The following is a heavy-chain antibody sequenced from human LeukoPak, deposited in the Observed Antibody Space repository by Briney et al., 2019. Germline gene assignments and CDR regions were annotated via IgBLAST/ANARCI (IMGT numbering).Heavy chain of an antibody. CDR1: GGSISSYY. D-gene: IGHD3-22*01. J-gene: IGHJ4*02. CDR2: IYYSGST. Sequence: PSETLSLTCTVSGGSISSYYWSWIRQPPGKGLEWIGYIYYSGSTNYNPSLKSRVTISVDTSKNQFSLKLSSVTAADTAVYYCARVSGYYYDSSGYYYAGYFDYWGQGTLVTVSS. V-gene: IGHV4-59*01. CDR3: ARVSGYYYDSSGYYYAGYFDY.